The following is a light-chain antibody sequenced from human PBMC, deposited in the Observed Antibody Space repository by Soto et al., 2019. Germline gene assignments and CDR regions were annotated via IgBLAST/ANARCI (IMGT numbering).Light chain of an antibody. Sequence: QSVLTQPPSVSAAPGQSVTISFSGSNSNIGKNYVSWYQQFPGASPKLLIYDNDKRLSGIPDRFSGSKSGTSATLGITGLQTGYEADYYCGTWDNSLSAGVFGGGTKLTVL. V-gene: IGLV1-51*01. CDR3: GTWDNSLSAGV. J-gene: IGLJ2*01. CDR2: DND. CDR1: NSNIGKNY.